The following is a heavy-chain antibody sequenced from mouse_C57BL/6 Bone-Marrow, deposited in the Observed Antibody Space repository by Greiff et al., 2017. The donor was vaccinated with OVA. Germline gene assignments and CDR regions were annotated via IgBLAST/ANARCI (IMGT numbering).Heavy chain of an antibody. CDR2: IYPRSGNT. CDR1: GYTFTSYG. CDR3: ARLGLSSYRAWFAY. V-gene: IGHV1-81*01. Sequence: VQLQQSGAELARPGASVKLSCKASGYTFTSYGISWVKQRTGQGLEWIGEIYPRSGNTYYNEKFKGKATLTADKSSSTAYMELRSLTSEDSAVYFCARLGLSSYRAWFAYWGQGTLVTVSA. J-gene: IGHJ3*01. D-gene: IGHD1-1*01.